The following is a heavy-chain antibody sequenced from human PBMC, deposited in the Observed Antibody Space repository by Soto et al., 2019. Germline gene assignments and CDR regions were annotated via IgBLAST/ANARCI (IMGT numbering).Heavy chain of an antibody. V-gene: IGHV4-30-2*01. J-gene: IGHJ5*02. CDR2: IYHSGST. CDR1: GGSISSGGYS. Sequence: PSETLSLTCAVSGGSISSGGYSWSRIRQPPGKGLEWIGYIYHSGSTYYNPSLKSRVTISVDRSKNQFSLKLSSVTAADTAVYYCARDQEGNNWFDPWGQGTLVTVSS. CDR3: ARDQEGNNWFDP.